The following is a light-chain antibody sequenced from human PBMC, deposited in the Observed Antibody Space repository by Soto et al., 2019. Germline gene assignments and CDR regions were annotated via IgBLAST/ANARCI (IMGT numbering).Light chain of an antibody. CDR3: QQLGT. CDR2: GAS. V-gene: IGKV3-20*01. J-gene: IGKJ1*01. Sequence: EIVLTQSPGTLSLSPGERATLSCRASQSVRSNFLAWYQQKPGQAPRLLIYGASSRATGIPDRFSGSGSGTDFTLTISRLEPEDSAVYYCQQLGTFGQGTKVEIK. CDR1: QSVRSNF.